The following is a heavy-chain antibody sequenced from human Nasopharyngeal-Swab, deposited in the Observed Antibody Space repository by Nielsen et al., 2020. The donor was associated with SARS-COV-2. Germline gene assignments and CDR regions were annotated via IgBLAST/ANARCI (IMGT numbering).Heavy chain of an antibody. V-gene: IGHV7-4-1*02. D-gene: IGHD6-13*01. Sequence: ASVKVSCKASGYTFTSYAMNWVRQAPGQGLEWMGWINTNTGNPTYAQGFTGRFVFSLDTSVSTAYLQISSLKAEDTAVYYCARDSQTRGSSWYLDKYWGQGTLVTVSS. CDR1: GYTFTSYA. CDR2: INTNTGNP. CDR3: ARDSQTRGSSWYLDKY. J-gene: IGHJ4*02.